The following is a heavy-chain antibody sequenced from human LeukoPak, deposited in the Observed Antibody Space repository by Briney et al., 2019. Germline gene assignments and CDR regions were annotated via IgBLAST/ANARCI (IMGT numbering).Heavy chain of an antibody. V-gene: IGHV3-30*18. J-gene: IGHJ6*02. Sequence: GGSLRLSCAASGFTFSSYGMHWVRQAPGKGLEWVAVISYDGSNKYYADSVKGRFTISRDNSKNTLYLQVNSLRAEDTAVYYCAKEDDYGDYYYGMDVWGQGTTVTVSS. CDR3: AKEDDYGDYYYGMDV. CDR2: ISYDGSNK. D-gene: IGHD4-17*01. CDR1: GFTFSSYG.